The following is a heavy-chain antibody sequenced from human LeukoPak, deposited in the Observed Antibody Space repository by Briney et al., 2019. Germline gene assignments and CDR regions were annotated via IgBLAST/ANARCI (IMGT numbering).Heavy chain of an antibody. Sequence: ASVKVSCKTSIYTLTAYYMHWVPQAPGQGREWMGWINPNSGGTNYAQRFQGRVTTPRNTSISPAYMQLSSLRSDDPALYYCALIEITYDYWSQGTLVTVYS. CDR3: ALIEITYDY. CDR2: INPNSGGT. D-gene: IGHD5-24*01. V-gene: IGHV1-2*02. J-gene: IGHJ4*02. CDR1: IYTLTAYY.